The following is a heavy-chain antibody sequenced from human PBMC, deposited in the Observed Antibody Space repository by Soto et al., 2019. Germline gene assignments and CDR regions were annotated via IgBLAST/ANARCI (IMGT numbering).Heavy chain of an antibody. D-gene: IGHD1-26*01. Sequence: SEPLSLTCAVLGASVSGYSWSWIRQPPGKGREWIGDIEHSGSTNYNSSLRSRVTISLDTSKNHVSLKLNSVTAADTTVYYWARVGANPSDYWGQGTLDTVSS. J-gene: IGHJ4*02. CDR1: GASVSGYS. CDR3: ARVGANPSDY. CDR2: IEHSGST. V-gene: IGHV4-34*01.